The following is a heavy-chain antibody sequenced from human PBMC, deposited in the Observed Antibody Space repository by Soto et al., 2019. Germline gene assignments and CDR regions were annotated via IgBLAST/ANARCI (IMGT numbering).Heavy chain of an antibody. Sequence: EVQLFESGGGLVEPGEPLRLSCAASGFIFKDFAMSWVRQAPGTGLEWVSTITTSDDITYSADSVRGRFTISRDNYANTLFLQMSSLRGDDTARYYCTKGDSSGYFDPSGGYSTPDHWGQGTLVTVSS. CDR1: GFIFKDFA. CDR3: TKGDSSGYFDPSGGYSTPDH. V-gene: IGHV3-23*01. D-gene: IGHD3-22*01. J-gene: IGHJ5*02. CDR2: ITTSDDIT.